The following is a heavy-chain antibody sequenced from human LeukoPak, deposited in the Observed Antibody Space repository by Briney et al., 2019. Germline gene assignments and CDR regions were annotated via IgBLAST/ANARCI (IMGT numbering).Heavy chain of an antibody. Sequence: SVKVSRKASGYTFTIYGINWMRHAPGQGREWMGWISVYNGYTAYAKKFQGRVTMTTDTSTRTIYMELRSLTSDDTAVYYCARDSGWELKHYFFNYWGQGTLVTASS. D-gene: IGHD1-26*01. CDR2: ISVYNGYT. CDR1: GYTFTIYG. J-gene: IGHJ4*02. V-gene: IGHV1-18*01. CDR3: ARDSGWELKHYFFNY.